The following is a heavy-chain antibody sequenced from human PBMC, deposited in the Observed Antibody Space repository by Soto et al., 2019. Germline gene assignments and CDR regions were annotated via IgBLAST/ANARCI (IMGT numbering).Heavy chain of an antibody. V-gene: IGHV3-7*01. J-gene: IGHJ4*02. CDR3: AREKRANGYLDY. CDR2: INQDGSEK. CDR1: GFTFRNYW. Sequence: EVQLVESGGGLVQPGGSLRLSCEASGFTFRNYWMSWVRQAPGKGLEWVANINQDGSEKYFVGSVNGRFTISRDNAKNSLFLHETRLRAEDTAVYYCAREKRANGYLDYWGQGPLVTVSS.